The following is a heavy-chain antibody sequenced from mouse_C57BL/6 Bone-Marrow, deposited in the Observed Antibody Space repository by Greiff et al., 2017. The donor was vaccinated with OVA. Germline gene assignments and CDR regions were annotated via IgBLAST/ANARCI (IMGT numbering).Heavy chain of an antibody. CDR2: IDPSDSDT. CDR3: ARGLL. D-gene: IGHD1-1*01. J-gene: IGHJ3*01. Sequence: QVQLQQPGAELVKPGASVKLSCKASGYTFTSYWMQWVKQRPGQGLEWIGEIDPSDSDTNYNQKFKGKATLTVDTSSSTAYMQLSSLTSEDSAVYYCARGLLWGQGTLVTVSA. V-gene: IGHV1-50*01. CDR1: GYTFTSYW.